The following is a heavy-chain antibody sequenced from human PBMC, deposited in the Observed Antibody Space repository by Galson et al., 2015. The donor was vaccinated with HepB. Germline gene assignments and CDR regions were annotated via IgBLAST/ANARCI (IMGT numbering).Heavy chain of an antibody. Sequence: SLRLSCAASGFTFSSYGMHWVRQAPGKGLEWVAVISYDGTNKYYADSVKGRFTISRDNSENTLSLQMNSLRPEDTAVYYCVGWQVRSYHYYGMDVWGQGTTVTVSS. J-gene: IGHJ6*02. V-gene: IGHV3-30*03. CDR3: VGWQVRSYHYYGMDV. CDR1: GFTFSSYG. D-gene: IGHD6-19*01. CDR2: ISYDGTNK.